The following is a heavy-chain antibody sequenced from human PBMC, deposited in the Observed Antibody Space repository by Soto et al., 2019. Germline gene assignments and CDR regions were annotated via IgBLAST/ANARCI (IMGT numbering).Heavy chain of an antibody. CDR3: ARGWGSSGSFNSYYYYYGMDV. D-gene: IGHD1-26*01. Sequence: GGSLRLSCAASGFTVSSNYMSWVRQAPGKGLEGVSVIYSGGSTYYADSVKGRFTISRDNSKNTLYLQMNSLRAEDTAVYYCARGWGSSGSFNSYYYYYGMDVWGQGTTVTVSS. J-gene: IGHJ6*02. V-gene: IGHV3-53*01. CDR2: IYSGGST. CDR1: GFTVSSNY.